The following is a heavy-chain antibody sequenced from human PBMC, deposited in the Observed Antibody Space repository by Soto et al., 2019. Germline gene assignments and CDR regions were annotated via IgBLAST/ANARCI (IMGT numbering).Heavy chain of an antibody. D-gene: IGHD1-1*01. CDR1: GFTFSMYW. Sequence: EVHLVESGGGLLQPGGSLRLSCAASGFTFSMYWMHWVRQVPGKGPEWVSRINDDGSHTNYADSVKGRFTISRDNAKNNLYRQMDDLRAEDTAVYYCTRGPRSTSTGTGAFWGQGTLVTVSS. CDR3: TRGPRSTSTGTGAF. J-gene: IGHJ4*02. CDR2: INDDGSHT. V-gene: IGHV3-74*01.